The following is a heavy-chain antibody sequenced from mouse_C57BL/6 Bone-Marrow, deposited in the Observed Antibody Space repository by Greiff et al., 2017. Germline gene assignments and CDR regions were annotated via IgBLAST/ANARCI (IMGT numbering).Heavy chain of an antibody. CDR1: GYTFTDYE. J-gene: IGHJ2*01. V-gene: IGHV1-15*01. CDR2: IDPETGGT. D-gene: IGHD1-1*01. CDR3: TRSIYYYGSSYIY. Sequence: ESGAELVRPGASVTLSCKASGYTFTDYEMHWVQQTPVHGLEWIGAIDPETGGTAYNQKFKGKAILTADKSSSTAYMELRSLTSEDSAVYYCTRSIYYYGSSYIYWGQGTTLTVSS.